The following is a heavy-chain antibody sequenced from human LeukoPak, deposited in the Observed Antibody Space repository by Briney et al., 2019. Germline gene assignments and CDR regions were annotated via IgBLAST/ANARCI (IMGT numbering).Heavy chain of an antibody. CDR2: IYYSGST. J-gene: IGHJ4*02. CDR3: ARDRITGTGGLDY. V-gene: IGHV4-30-4*08. D-gene: IGHD1-20*01. Sequence: PSETLSLTCTVSGGSISSGDYYWSWIRQPPGKGLEWIGYIYYSGSTYYNPSLKSRVTISVDTSKNQFSLKLSSVTAADTAVYYCARDRITGTGGLDYWGQGTLVTVSS. CDR1: GGSISSGDYY.